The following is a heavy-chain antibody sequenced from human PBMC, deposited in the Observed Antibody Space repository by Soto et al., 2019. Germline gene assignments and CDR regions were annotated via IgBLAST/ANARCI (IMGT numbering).Heavy chain of an antibody. CDR2: IKQDGSEE. D-gene: IGHD3-22*01. J-gene: IGHJ3*01. CDR3: ARVYYDSRGPTKYRAFDF. CDR1: GFIFSGYS. V-gene: IGHV3-7*01. Sequence: GGSLRLSCAASGFIFSGYSMSWVRQSPGKGLEGVANIKQDGSEEDYLDSVKGRLTISRDNAKNSLYLQMNSLRAEDTAVYYCARVYYDSRGPTKYRAFDFWGQGTVVTVSS.